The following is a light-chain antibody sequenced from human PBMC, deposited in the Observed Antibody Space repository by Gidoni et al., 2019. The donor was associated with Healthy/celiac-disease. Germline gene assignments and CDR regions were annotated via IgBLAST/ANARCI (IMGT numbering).Light chain of an antibody. CDR2: RNN. CDR1: SSNIGGNY. CDR3: AAWDDSLSGPV. Sequence: QSVLTQSPSASGTPGQRVTISCSGSSSNIGGNYVYWYQQLPGTAPKLLIYRNNQRPSGVPDRFSGSKSGTSASLAISGRRSEDEADYYCAAWDDSLSGPVFGGGTKLTVL. J-gene: IGLJ2*01. V-gene: IGLV1-47*01.